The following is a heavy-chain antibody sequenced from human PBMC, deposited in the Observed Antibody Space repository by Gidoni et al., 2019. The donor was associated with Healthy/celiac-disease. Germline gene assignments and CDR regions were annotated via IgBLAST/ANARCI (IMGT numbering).Heavy chain of an antibody. V-gene: IGHV1-18*01. Sequence: QVQLVPSGAEVKKPGASVQVSCNASCYPFPSYGISWVRPAPGQGLEWMGWISAYNGNTNYAQKLQGRVTMTTDTSTSTGYMEVRSMRSDETAVYYCARNNGPAAADAFDIWGQGTMVTVSA. D-gene: IGHD2-2*01. CDR2: ISAYNGNT. CDR1: CYPFPSYG. CDR3: ARNNGPAAADAFDI. J-gene: IGHJ3*02.